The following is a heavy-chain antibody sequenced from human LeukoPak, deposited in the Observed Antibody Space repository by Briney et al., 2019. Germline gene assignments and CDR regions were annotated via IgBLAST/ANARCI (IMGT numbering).Heavy chain of an antibody. Sequence: GGSLRLSCAASGFTFSSYAISWVRQAPGKGLEWVSAISGSGGSTYYADSVKGRFTISRDNSKNTLYLQMNSLRAEDTAVYYCAKIPHAIVVASDAFDIWGQGTMVTVSS. J-gene: IGHJ3*02. CDR2: ISGSGGST. V-gene: IGHV3-23*01. D-gene: IGHD3-22*01. CDR1: GFTFSSYA. CDR3: AKIPHAIVVASDAFDI.